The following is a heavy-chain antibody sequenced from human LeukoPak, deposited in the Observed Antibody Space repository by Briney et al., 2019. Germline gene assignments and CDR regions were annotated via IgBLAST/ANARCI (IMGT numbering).Heavy chain of an antibody. CDR1: GFTFSSYD. V-gene: IGHV3-13*01. J-gene: IGHJ4*02. D-gene: IGHD3-22*01. CDR2: IGTAGDT. CDR3: ARGSYYDSSGYAPDY. Sequence: GGSLRLSCAASGFTFSSYDMHWVRQATGKGLEGVSAIGTAGDTYYPGSVKGRFTISRENAKNSLYLQMNSLRAGDTAVYYCARGSYYDSSGYAPDYWGQGSMVTVSS.